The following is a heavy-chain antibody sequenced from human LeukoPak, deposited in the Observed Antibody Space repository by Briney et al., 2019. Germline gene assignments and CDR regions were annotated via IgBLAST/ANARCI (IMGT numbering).Heavy chain of an antibody. CDR1: GYSFTSYW. CDR3: ARQPPGRYGKDV. Sequence: GEPLKISCKGSGYSFTSYWISWVRQMPGKGPEWMGIIHPGDSNTRYSLSFQGQVTISADKSISTAYLQWSSLKASDTAMYYCARQPPGRYGKDVWGQGTMVTVSS. CDR2: IHPGDSNT. D-gene: IGHD3-9*01. J-gene: IGHJ6*02. V-gene: IGHV5-51*01.